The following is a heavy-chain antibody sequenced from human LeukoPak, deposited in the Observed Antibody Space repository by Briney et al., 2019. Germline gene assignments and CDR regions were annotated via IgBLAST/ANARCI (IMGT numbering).Heavy chain of an antibody. D-gene: IGHD3-3*01. J-gene: IGHJ6*03. CDR1: GYTFTGYY. V-gene: IGHV1-2*02. Sequence: GASVKVSCKASGYTFTGYYMNWVRQAPGQGLEWMGWINPNSGGTNYAQKFQGRVTMTRDTSISTAYMELSRLRSDDTAVYYCAREALHDFWSGYLYSYYYMDVWGKGTTVTVSS. CDR2: INPNSGGT. CDR3: AREALHDFWSGYLYSYYYMDV.